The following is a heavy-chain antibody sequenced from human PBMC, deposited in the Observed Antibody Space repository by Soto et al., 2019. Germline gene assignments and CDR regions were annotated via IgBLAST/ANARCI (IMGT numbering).Heavy chain of an antibody. J-gene: IGHJ5*02. CDR3: AREHYDFWSGLRWFDP. CDR1: GYTFTSYG. CDR2: ISAYNGNT. Sequence: GASVKVSCKASGYTFTSYGISWVRQAPGQGLEWMGWISAYNGNTNYAQKLQGRVTMTTDTSTSTAYMELRSLRSDDTAVYYCAREHYDFWSGLRWFDPWGQGTLVTVSS. D-gene: IGHD3-3*01. V-gene: IGHV1-18*01.